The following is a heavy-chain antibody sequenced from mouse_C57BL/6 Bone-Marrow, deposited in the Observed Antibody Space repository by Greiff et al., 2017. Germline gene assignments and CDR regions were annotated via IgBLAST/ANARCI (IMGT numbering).Heavy chain of an antibody. D-gene: IGHD2-1*01. Sequence: QVQLQQSGAELVKPGASVKLSCKASGYTFTEYTIHWVKQRSGQGLEWIGWFYPGSGSIKYNEKFKDKATLTADKSSSTVYMELSRLTSEDYVVYFCARPGAPIYYCRGRGAMVYWGQGTTVTVSS. CDR2: FYPGSGSI. CDR3: ARPGAPIYYCRGRGAMVY. J-gene: IGHJ4*01. CDR1: GYTFTEYT. V-gene: IGHV1-62-2*01.